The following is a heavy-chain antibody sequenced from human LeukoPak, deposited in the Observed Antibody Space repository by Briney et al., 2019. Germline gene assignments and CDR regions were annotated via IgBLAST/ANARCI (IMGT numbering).Heavy chain of an antibody. V-gene: IGHV3-23*01. CDR2: ISGSGGNT. CDR3: AKDTDRSRGWYPVGDY. D-gene: IGHD6-19*01. J-gene: IGHJ4*02. Sequence: GGSLRLSCAASGFTFSSYAMSWVRQAPGKGLEWVSAISGSGGNTYYADSVKGRFTISRDNSKNTLYLQMNSLRAEDTAVYYCAKDTDRSRGWYPVGDYWGQGTLVTVSS. CDR1: GFTFSSYA.